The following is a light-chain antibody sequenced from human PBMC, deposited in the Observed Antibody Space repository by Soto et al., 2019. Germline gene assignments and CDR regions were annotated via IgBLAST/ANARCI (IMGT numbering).Light chain of an antibody. CDR1: SSNIGAGYD. Sequence: QSVLTQPPSVSGAPGQRVTISCTGSSSNIGAGYDVHWYQQLPGTAPKLLIHGNNNRPSRVPDRFSGSKSGTSASLAITGLQAEDEADYYCQSYDFTLPAHVVLAGGTKLT. CDR2: GNN. V-gene: IGLV1-40*01. J-gene: IGLJ2*01. CDR3: QSYDFTLPAHVV.